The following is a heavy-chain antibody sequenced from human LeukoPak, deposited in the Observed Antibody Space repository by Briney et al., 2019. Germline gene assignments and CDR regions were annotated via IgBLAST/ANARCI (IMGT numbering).Heavy chain of an antibody. CDR2: IFYSGST. D-gene: IGHD4-17*01. V-gene: IGHV4-39*07. CDR3: ARGRLRRGFDY. Sequence: SETLSLTCTVSGGSISTSSYYWGWVRQPPGKGLEWIGNIFYSGSTYYSPSLKSRVTISVDTSKNQFSLKLSSVTAADTAVYYCARGRLRRGFDYWGQGTLVTVSS. J-gene: IGHJ4*02. CDR1: GGSISTSSYY.